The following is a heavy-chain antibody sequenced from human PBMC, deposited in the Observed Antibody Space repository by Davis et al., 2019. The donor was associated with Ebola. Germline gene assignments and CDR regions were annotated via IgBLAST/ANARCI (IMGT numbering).Heavy chain of an antibody. CDR2: IYYSGST. CDR1: GGSISSYY. J-gene: IGHJ4*02. Sequence: PSETLSLTCTVSGGSISSYYWSWIRQPPGKGLEWIGYIYYSGSTNYNPSLKSRVTISVDTSKNQFSLKLSSVTAADTAVYYCARAGSSGGWYGYWGQGTLVTVSS. V-gene: IGHV4-59*01. CDR3: ARAGSSGGWYGY. D-gene: IGHD3-10*01.